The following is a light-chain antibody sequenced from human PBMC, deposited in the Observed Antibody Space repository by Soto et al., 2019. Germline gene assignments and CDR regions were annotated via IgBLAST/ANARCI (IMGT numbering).Light chain of an antibody. CDR1: QSISTY. CDR2: AAS. Sequence: DIQMTQSPSSLSASVGHRVTITCRASQSISTYLNWYQQKPGKAPKLLIYAASNLQSGVPSRFSGSGSGTEFTLTITSLQPEDFATYDCQKSASTGFFGPGTKVDIK. V-gene: IGKV1-39*01. CDR3: QKSASTGF. J-gene: IGKJ3*01.